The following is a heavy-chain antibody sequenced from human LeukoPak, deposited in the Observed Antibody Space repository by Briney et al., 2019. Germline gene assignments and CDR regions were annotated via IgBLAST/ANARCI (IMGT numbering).Heavy chain of an antibody. D-gene: IGHD2-2*01. J-gene: IGHJ4*02. CDR2: IYYSGST. CDR1: GGSISSGDYY. V-gene: IGHV4-30-4*08. Sequence: KPSQTLSLTCTVSGGSISSGDYYWSWIRQPPGKGLEWIGYIYYSGSTYYNPSLKSRVTISVDTSKNQFSLELSSVTAADTAVYYCARGPLECSSTSCYLAEADYWGQGTLVTVSS. CDR3: ARGPLECSSTSCYLAEADY.